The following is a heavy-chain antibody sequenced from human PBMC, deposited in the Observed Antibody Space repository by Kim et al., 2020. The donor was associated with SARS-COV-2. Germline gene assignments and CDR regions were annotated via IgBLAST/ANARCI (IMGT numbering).Heavy chain of an antibody. V-gene: IGHV3-64*01. Sequence: TYYANSGKGRFTISRDNYKNKLYLQMGSLRAEDMAVYYCARRAPSGPFDYWGQGTLVTV. CDR3: ARRAPSGPFDY. J-gene: IGHJ4*02. CDR2: T.